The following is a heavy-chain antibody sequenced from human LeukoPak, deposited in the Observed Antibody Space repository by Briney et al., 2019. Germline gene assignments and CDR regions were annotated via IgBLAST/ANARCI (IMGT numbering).Heavy chain of an antibody. V-gene: IGHV3-23*01. Sequence: PGGSLRLSCAASGFTFSSYAMSWVRQAPGKGLEWVSAISGSGGSTYYADSVKGRFTISRDNAKNSLYLQMNSLRAEDTAVYYCARRDGDYDSFDYWGQGTLVTVSS. CDR1: GFTFSSYA. J-gene: IGHJ4*02. CDR2: ISGSGGST. CDR3: ARRDGDYDSFDY. D-gene: IGHD4-17*01.